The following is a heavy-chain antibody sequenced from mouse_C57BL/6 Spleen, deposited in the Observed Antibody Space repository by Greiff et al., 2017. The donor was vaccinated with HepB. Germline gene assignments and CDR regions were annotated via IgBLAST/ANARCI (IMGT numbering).Heavy chain of an antibody. V-gene: IGHV2-2*01. J-gene: IGHJ4*01. CDR3: ARGDRYYAMDY. CDR2: IWSGGST. Sequence: QVQLQQSGPGLVQPSQSLSITCTVSGFSLTSYGVHWVRQSPGKGLEWLGVIWSGGSTDYNAAFISRLSISKDNSKSQVFFKMNSLQADDTAIYYCARGDRYYAMDYWGQGTSVTVSS. D-gene: IGHD3-3*01. CDR1: GFSLTSYG.